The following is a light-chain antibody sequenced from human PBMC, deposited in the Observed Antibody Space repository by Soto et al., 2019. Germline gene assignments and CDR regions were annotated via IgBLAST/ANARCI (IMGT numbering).Light chain of an antibody. J-gene: IGKJ5*01. Sequence: DIELIQTPLSSPVTFGQRASISCMSSQSLVHSDGNTYLSWFHQRTGQSPRRLIYKVSNRDSGVPDRFSGSGSGTDFTPKISRVEAEDVGVYYCMQGSHWPPITFGQGTRLEIK. V-gene: IGKV2-30*02. CDR3: MQGSHWPPIT. CDR1: QSLVHSDGNTY. CDR2: KVS.